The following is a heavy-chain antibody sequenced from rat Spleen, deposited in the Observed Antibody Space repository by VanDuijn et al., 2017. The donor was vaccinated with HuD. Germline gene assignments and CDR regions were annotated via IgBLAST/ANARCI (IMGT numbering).Heavy chain of an antibody. CDR2: ISYDGSTP. CDR3: TRGYYFDY. J-gene: IGHJ2*01. CDR1: GFTFSNYD. V-gene: IGHV5-29*01. Sequence: EVQLVESGGGLVQPGRSMKLSCAASGFTFSNYDMVWVRQAPAQGLKWVATISYDGSTPYYRDSVKGRFTISRDNAKSTLYLHMDSLRSDDTATYYCTRGYYFDYWGQGVMVTVSS.